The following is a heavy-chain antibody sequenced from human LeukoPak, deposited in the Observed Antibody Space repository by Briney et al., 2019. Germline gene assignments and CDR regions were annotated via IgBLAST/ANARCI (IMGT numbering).Heavy chain of an antibody. J-gene: IGHJ4*02. CDR3: ARRTSIAAPAYYFDY. CDR2: INHSGST. D-gene: IGHD6-6*01. Sequence: SETLSLTCAVYGGSFSGYYWSWIRQPPGKGLEWIGEINHSGSTNYNPSPKSRVTISVDTSKNQFSLKLSSVTAADTAVYYCARRTSIAAPAYYFDYWGQGTLVTVSS. CDR1: GGSFSGYY. V-gene: IGHV4-34*01.